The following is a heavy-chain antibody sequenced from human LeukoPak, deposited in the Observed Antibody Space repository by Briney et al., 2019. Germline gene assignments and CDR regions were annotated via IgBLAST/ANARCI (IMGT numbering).Heavy chain of an antibody. CDR3: ARGGWSGYSYGSEPEKYFDY. CDR1: GYTFTGYY. J-gene: IGHJ4*02. D-gene: IGHD5-18*01. CDR2: INPNSGGT. V-gene: IGHV1-2*02. Sequence: ASVKVSCKASGYTFTGYYIHWMRQAPGQGLEWRGWINPNSGGTNDAQKFQGRVTMTTDTSITTAYMELSRLRSDDTALYYCARGGWSGYSYGSEPEKYFDYWGQGTLVTVSS.